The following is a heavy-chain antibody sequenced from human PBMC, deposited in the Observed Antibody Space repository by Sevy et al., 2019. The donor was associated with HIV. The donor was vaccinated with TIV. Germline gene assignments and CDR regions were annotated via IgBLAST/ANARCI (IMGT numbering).Heavy chain of an antibody. V-gene: IGHV3-21*01. CDR2: ISSSSSYI. CDR3: ASVEDRKRYYDFWSGYFNYYYYGMHV. J-gene: IGHJ6*02. CDR1: GFTFSSYS. Sequence: GGSLRLSCAASGFTFSSYSMNWVRQAPGKGLEWVSSISSSSSYIYYADSVKGRFTISRDNAKNSLYLQMNSLRAEDTAVYYCASVEDRKRYYDFWSGYFNYYYYGMHVWGQGTTVTVSS. D-gene: IGHD3-3*01.